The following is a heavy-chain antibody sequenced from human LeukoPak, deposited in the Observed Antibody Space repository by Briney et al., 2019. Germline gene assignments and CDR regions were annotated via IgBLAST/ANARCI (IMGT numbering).Heavy chain of an antibody. V-gene: IGHV3-74*01. CDR3: ASLMVDAIGFDY. D-gene: IGHD2-8*01. J-gene: IGHJ4*02. CDR1: GFTFSSYW. CDR2: INSDGSST. Sequence: GGSLRLSCAASGFTFSSYWMHWVRQAPGKGLVWVSRINSDGSSTSYAASVKGRFTISRDNAKNTLYLQMNSLRAEDTAVYYWASLMVDAIGFDYWGEGTLVTVSS.